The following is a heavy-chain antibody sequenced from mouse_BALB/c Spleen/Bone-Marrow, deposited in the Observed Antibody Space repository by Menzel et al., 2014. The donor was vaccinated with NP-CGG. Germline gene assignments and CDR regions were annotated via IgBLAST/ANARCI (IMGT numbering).Heavy chain of an antibody. Sequence: QVQLQQPGADLVRPGASVKLSCKASGYTFTSYWINWVKQRPGQGLEWIGNIYPSDSYTNYNQKFRDKATLTVDTSSSTAYMQLSSPTSEDSAVYYCTRQDNYGNSYWYFDVWGAGTTVTVSS. V-gene: IGHV1-59*01. D-gene: IGHD1-1*01. CDR2: IYPSDSYT. CDR3: TRQDNYGNSYWYFDV. CDR1: GYTFTSYW. J-gene: IGHJ1*01.